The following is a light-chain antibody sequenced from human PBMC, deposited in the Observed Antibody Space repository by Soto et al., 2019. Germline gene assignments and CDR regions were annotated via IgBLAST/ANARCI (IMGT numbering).Light chain of an antibody. CDR1: QNVSDY. CDR3: QQRANWPPVT. CDR2: DAS. J-gene: IGKJ5*01. V-gene: IGKV3-11*01. Sequence: EIVLTQSPATLSLSPGERATLSCRASQNVSDYLAWYQQKPGQAPRLLIYDASNRATGIPARFSGSGSGTDFSLTISSLESEDFAIYYCQQRANWPPVTFGQGTRLEIK.